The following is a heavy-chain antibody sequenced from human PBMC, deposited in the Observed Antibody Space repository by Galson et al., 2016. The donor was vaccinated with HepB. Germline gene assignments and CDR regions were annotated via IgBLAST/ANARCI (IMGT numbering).Heavy chain of an antibody. J-gene: IGHJ4*02. CDR3: TSGLVRGVISF. V-gene: IGHV4-31*03. D-gene: IGHD3-10*01. CDR1: GGSISSGGYY. Sequence: TLSLTCSVSGGSISSGGYYWSWIRQHPGKGLEWIGYIFYSGSSYYNPSLKSRVTISVDTSKNPFSLKLSSVTAADTAVYHCTSGLVRGVISFWGQGFLVSVSS. CDR2: IFYSGSS.